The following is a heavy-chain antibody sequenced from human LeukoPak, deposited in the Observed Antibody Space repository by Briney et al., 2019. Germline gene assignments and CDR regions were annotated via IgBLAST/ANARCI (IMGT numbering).Heavy chain of an antibody. CDR2: IRYSGRT. CDR1: DGSINSDF. D-gene: IGHD2-15*01. Sequence: SETLSLTCTASDGSINSDFWTWIRQPPGKGLEWIGYIRYSGRTSYNPSLKSRVTISVDTSKNQFSLKLSSVTAADTAVYYCARVIYCSGGSCAPYYFDYWGQGTLVTVSS. J-gene: IGHJ4*02. V-gene: IGHV4-59*12. CDR3: ARVIYCSGGSCAPYYFDY.